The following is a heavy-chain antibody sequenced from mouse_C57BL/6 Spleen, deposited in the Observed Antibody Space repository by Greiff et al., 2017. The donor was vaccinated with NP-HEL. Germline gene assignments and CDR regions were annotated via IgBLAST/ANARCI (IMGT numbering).Heavy chain of an antibody. Sequence: EVKVVESGGGLVKPGGSLKLSCAASGFTFSSYAMSWVRQTPEKRLEWVATISDGGSYTYYPDNVKGRFTISRDNAKNNLYLQMSHLKSEDTAMYYCARVGDYDAWFAYWGQGTLVTVSA. CDR1: GFTFSSYA. V-gene: IGHV5-4*03. CDR2: ISDGGSYT. J-gene: IGHJ3*01. D-gene: IGHD2-4*01. CDR3: ARVGDYDAWFAY.